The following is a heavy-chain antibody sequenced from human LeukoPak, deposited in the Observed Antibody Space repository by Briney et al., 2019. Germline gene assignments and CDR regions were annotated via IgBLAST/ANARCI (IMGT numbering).Heavy chain of an antibody. J-gene: IGHJ4*02. Sequence: GGSLRLSCAASGFTFRNYAMTWVRQAPGKGLEWVSDISGSGDTTYYADSVKGRFTISRDSSTNTLYLQMNSLRAEDTAVYFCAKVGRYGFKYFDYWGRGTLVTVSS. CDR2: ISGSGDTT. V-gene: IGHV3-23*01. D-gene: IGHD3/OR15-3a*01. CDR3: AKVGRYGFKYFDY. CDR1: GFTFRNYA.